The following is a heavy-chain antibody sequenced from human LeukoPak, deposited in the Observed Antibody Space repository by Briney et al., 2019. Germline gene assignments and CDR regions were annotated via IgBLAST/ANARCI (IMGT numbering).Heavy chain of an antibody. V-gene: IGHV3-23*01. CDR2: GSGSGGST. Sequence: GGSLRLSCAASGFTFDSYAMSWVRQAPGKGLEWVSGGSGSGGSTYYADSVKGRFTISRDNSKNTLYLQMNSLRAEDTALYYCAKPYSPYDILTGGVSENYWGQGALVTVSS. D-gene: IGHD3-9*01. CDR1: GFTFDSYA. CDR3: AKPYSPYDILTGGVSENY. J-gene: IGHJ4*02.